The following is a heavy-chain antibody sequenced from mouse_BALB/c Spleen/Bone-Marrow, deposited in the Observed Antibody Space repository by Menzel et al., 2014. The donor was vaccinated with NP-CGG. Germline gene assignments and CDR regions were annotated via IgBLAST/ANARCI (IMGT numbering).Heavy chain of an antibody. D-gene: IGHD2-1*01. CDR1: GYAFSSYW. J-gene: IGHJ3*01. Sequence: VKLVESGAELVRPGSSVKISCKASGYAFSSYWMNWVKQRPGQGLEWIGQIYPGDGDTNYNGKFKGKATLTADKSSSTEYMHIRSVTYEGSAVYFCARKGNLGWFAYWGERTLGTVS. V-gene: IGHV1-80*01. CDR3: ARKGNLGWFAY. CDR2: IYPGDGDT.